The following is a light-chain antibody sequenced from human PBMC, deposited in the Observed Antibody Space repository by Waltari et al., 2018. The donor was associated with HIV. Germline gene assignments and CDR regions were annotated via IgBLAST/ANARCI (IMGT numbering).Light chain of an antibody. CDR1: SSDVGGYHY. J-gene: IGLJ2*01. V-gene: IGLV2-8*01. CDR3: SSYAGSDIYVV. Sequence: QSALTQPPSASGSLGQSVTISCSGTSSDVGGYHYVSWYQQHPGKAPKLMIYEVSKRPSGVPNRFSGSKSGNTASLTVSGLQAEDEADYYCSSYAGSDIYVVFGGGTKLTVL. CDR2: EVS.